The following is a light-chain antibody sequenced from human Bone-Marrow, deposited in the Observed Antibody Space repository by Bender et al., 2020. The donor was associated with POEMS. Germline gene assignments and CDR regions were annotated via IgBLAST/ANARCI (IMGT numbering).Light chain of an antibody. CDR1: QLGDKY. CDR3: SSYVGSHTVS. Sequence: SYELTQPPSVSVSPGQTANITCSGYQLGDKYVSWYQQKPGQSPLVVMYQDNIRPSGISDRFSGSKSGNTASLTISGLQGEDEADYFCSSYVGSHTVSFGGGTKVTVL. V-gene: IGLV3-1*01. CDR2: QDN. J-gene: IGLJ3*02.